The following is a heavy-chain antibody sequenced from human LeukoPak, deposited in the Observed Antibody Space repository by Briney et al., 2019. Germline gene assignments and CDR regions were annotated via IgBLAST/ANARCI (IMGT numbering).Heavy chain of an antibody. CDR2: IYNSGST. CDR3: ARAGRDGYSYFDY. D-gene: IGHD5-24*01. CDR1: GGSISSYY. Sequence: SETLSLTCTVSGGSISSYYWSWIRQPPGKGLEWIGYIYNSGSTNYNPSLKSRVTISVDTSKNQFSLKLSSVTAADTAVYYCARAGRDGYSYFDYWGQGTLVTVSS. J-gene: IGHJ4*02. V-gene: IGHV4-59*01.